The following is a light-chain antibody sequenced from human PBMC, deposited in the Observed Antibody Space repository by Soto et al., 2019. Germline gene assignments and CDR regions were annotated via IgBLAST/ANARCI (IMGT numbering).Light chain of an antibody. Sequence: DIQMTQSPSSLSASVGDRVTITCRASQGISNYLSWYQQTPGKVPKLLIYAASTLQSGVPSRFSGSGSGTDFTRTISSLQTEDVATYYCQKYKSAPRTFGQGTKVEIK. CDR1: QGISNY. J-gene: IGKJ1*01. V-gene: IGKV1-27*01. CDR2: AAS. CDR3: QKYKSAPRT.